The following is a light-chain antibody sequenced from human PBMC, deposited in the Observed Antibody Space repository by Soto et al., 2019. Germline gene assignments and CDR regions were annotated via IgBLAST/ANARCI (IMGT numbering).Light chain of an antibody. J-gene: IGLJ2*01. V-gene: IGLV1-44*01. CDR3: AAWDDSLMAVL. Sequence: QLVLTQPPSASGTPGQRVTISCSGSSSNIGRNPVNWYRQLPGTAPKLLLYSGVQRPSGVPDRVSGSKSGTSASLVISGLQSEDEADYFCAAWDDSLMAVLFGGGTKLTVL. CDR2: SGV. CDR1: SSNIGRNP.